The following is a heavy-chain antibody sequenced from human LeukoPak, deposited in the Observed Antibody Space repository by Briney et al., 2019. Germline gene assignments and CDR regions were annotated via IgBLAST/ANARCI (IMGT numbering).Heavy chain of an antibody. V-gene: IGHV3-7*03. CDR2: IKQDGSEK. J-gene: IGHJ4*02. Sequence: GGSLRLSCAASGFTFSSYSMNWVRQAPGEGLEWVANIKQDGSEKYYVDSVKGRFTISRDNAENSLYLQMNSLRAEDTAVYYCARDRTAAGWGQGTLVTVSS. CDR1: GFTFSSYS. D-gene: IGHD6-13*01. CDR3: ARDRTAAG.